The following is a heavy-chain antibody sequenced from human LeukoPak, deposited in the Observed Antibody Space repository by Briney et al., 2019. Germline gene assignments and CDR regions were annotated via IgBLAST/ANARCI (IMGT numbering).Heavy chain of an antibody. CDR3: ARWYYDFWSGYYY. V-gene: IGHV4-61*02. J-gene: IGHJ4*02. Sequence: SETLSLTCTVSGGSISSGSSYWSWIRQPAGKGLEWIGRIYISGSTNYNPSLKSRVTISVDMSKNQFSLKLSSVTAADTAVYYCARWYYDFWSGYYYWGQGTLVTVSS. CDR2: IYISGST. D-gene: IGHD3-3*01. CDR1: GGSISSGSSY.